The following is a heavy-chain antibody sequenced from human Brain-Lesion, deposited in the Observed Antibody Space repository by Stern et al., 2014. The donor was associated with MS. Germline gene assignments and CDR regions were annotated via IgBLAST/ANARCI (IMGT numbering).Heavy chain of an antibody. CDR3: ARGRVVPGFQYYATDV. J-gene: IGHJ6*02. D-gene: IGHD2-2*01. Sequence: VQLVESGPGLVKPSQTLSLSCTVSGGSISSGGYYWSWIRQPAGKGLEWIGRIFNSGTPSYNPSLKSRVTISIDPPKNQFSLRLNPMTAADTAVYYCARGRVVPGFQYYATDVWGQGTTVIVSS. CDR1: GGSISSGGYY. CDR2: IFNSGTP. V-gene: IGHV4-61*02.